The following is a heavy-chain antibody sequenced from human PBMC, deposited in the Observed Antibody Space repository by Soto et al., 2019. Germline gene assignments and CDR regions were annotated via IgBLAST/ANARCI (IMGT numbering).Heavy chain of an antibody. CDR2: IYYSGST. V-gene: IGHV4-59*01. D-gene: IGHD6-13*01. CDR1: GSSISSYY. CDR3: ARSSGEEYSISWFFGY. Sequence: SETLALTCTVSGSSISSYYWSWIRQPPGKGLEWIGYIYYSGSTNYNPSLKSRVTISVDTSKNQFSLKLSSVTAADTAVYYCARSSGEEYSISWFFGYCRQLTLVTACS. J-gene: IGHJ4*02.